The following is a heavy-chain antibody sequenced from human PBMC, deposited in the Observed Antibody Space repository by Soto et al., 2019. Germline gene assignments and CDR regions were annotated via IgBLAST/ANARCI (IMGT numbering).Heavy chain of an antibody. CDR3: ARSVAVPGAHIDY. V-gene: IGHV4-59*01. CDR2: VYYTGST. J-gene: IGHJ4*02. CDR1: CGAIIGSY. Sequence: SETLSLTCIVSCGAIIGSYWSWFRQSPGKGLEWLGYVYYTGSTNYSPSLRSRVSISVDTSKNEFSLRLSSVTAADTAVYFCARSVAVPGAHIDYWGQGTQVTVSS. D-gene: IGHD6-19*01.